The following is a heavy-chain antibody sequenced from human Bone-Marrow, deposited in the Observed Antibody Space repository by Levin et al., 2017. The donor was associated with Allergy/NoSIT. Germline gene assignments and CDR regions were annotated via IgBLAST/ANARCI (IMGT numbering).Heavy chain of an antibody. J-gene: IGHJ4*02. CDR2: ISYNSIYI. CDR1: GFTFDDYA. CDR3: AKARGGTSLAGRVFDY. Sequence: QAGGSLRLSCAASGFTFDDYAMHWVRQAPGKGLEWVSGISYNSIYIGYADSVKGRFTISRDNAKNSLYLQINSLITEDTALYYCAKARGGTSLAGRVFDYWGQGTLVTVSS. D-gene: IGHD6-19*01. V-gene: IGHV3-9*01.